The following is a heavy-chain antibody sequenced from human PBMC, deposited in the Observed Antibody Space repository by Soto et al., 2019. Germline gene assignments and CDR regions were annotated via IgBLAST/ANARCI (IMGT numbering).Heavy chain of an antibody. CDR2: IIPILGIA. D-gene: IGHD3-3*01. J-gene: IGHJ5*02. V-gene: IGHV1-69*02. CDR1: GGTFSSYT. Sequence: GASVKVSCKASGGTFSSYTISWVRQAPGQGLEWMGRIIPILGIANYAQKFQGRVTITADKSTSTAYMELSSLRSEDTAVYYCAIKIFGVVNKYNWFDPWGQGTLVTVSS. CDR3: AIKIFGVVNKYNWFDP.